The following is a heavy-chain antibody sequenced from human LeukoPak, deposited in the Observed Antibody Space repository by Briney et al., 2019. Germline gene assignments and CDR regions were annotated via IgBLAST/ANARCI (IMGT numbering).Heavy chain of an antibody. CDR3: AVIGDPR. J-gene: IGHJ4*02. CDR2: ITDSGGTT. CDR1: GFTFSSYG. D-gene: IGHD3-16*01. V-gene: IGHV3-23*01. Sequence: PGGSLRLSCAASGFTFSSYGISWVRQAPGKGLEWVSSITDSGGTTYYVDSVKGRFTISRDNSKNTLYLQMNSLRAEDTAVYYCAVIGDPRWGQGTLVTVSS.